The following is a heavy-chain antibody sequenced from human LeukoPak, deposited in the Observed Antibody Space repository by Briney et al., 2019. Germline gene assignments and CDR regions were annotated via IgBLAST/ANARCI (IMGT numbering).Heavy chain of an antibody. Sequence: SVKVSCKASGGTFSSYAISWVRQAPGQGLEWMGRIIPIFGTANYAQKFQGRVTITTDESTSTAYMELSSLRFEDTAVYYCASEEVDYYDSSGSFDYWGQGTLVTVSS. D-gene: IGHD3-22*01. CDR3: ASEEVDYYDSSGSFDY. CDR2: IIPIFGTA. CDR1: GGTFSSYA. V-gene: IGHV1-69*05. J-gene: IGHJ4*02.